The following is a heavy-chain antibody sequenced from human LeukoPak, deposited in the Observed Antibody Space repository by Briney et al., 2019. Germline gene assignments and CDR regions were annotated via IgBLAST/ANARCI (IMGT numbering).Heavy chain of an antibody. CDR2: INPNSGGT. J-gene: IGHJ6*02. D-gene: IGHD3-10*01. Sequence: ASVKVSCKASGYTFTGYYMHWVRQAPGQGLEWMGWINPNSGGTNYAQKFQGRVTMTRDTSISTAYMELSRLRSDDTAVYYCARDPNRYGSGGYSPYYYGMDVWGQGTTVTVSS. CDR1: GYTFTGYY. V-gene: IGHV1-2*02. CDR3: ARDPNRYGSGGYSPYYYGMDV.